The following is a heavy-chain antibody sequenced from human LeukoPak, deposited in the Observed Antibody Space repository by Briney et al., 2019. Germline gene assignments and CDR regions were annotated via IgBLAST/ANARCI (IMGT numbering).Heavy chain of an antibody. D-gene: IGHD3-22*01. Sequence: ASVKVSCKASGYTFTGYYMHWVRQAPGQGLEWMGWINPDSGGTNYAQKFQGRVTMTRDTSISTAYMELSRLRSDDTAVYYCARDEDYYDSSGYYMTLWGQGTLVTVSS. J-gene: IGHJ4*02. CDR2: INPDSGGT. CDR1: GYTFTGYY. CDR3: ARDEDYYDSSGYYMTL. V-gene: IGHV1-2*02.